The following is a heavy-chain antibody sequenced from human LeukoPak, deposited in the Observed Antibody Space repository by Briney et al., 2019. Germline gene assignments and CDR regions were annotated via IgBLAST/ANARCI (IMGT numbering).Heavy chain of an antibody. V-gene: IGHV4-59*13. J-gene: IGHJ5*02. CDR3: VRGPYGASISKWFDP. D-gene: IGHD4/OR15-4a*01. CDR1: RGPISGYS. CDR2: IFSSGDT. Sequence: SETLSLTCPVSRGPISGYSWSWIRQSPGGGLEWISYIFSSGDTAYNPSLRSRVTMSVDTSKNQFSLQLRSMTTADTAVYYCVRGPYGASISKWFDPWGQGTQVIASP.